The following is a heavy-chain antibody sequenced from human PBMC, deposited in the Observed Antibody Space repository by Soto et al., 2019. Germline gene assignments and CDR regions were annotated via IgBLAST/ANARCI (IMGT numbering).Heavy chain of an antibody. CDR2: ISAYNGNT. Sequence: GASVKVSCKASGYTFTSHGISWVRQAPGQGLEWMGWISAYNGNTNYAQKLQGRVTMTTDTSTSTAYMELRSLRSDDTAVYYCARGKTYYDFWSCLHRLRDYDYWGQGTLVTVSS. CDR1: GYTFTSHG. CDR3: ARGKTYYDFWSCLHRLRDYDY. V-gene: IGHV1-18*01. D-gene: IGHD3-3*01. J-gene: IGHJ4*02.